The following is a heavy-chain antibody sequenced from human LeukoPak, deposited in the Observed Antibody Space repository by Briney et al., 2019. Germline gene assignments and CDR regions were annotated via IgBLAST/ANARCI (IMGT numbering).Heavy chain of an antibody. CDR2: IYYSGST. J-gene: IGHJ5*02. V-gene: IGHV4-30-4*01. CDR3: ARESLWFGEPQGGSNNWFDP. CDR1: GGSISSGDYY. Sequence: SSETLSLTCTVSGGSISSGDYYWSWIRQPPGKGLEWIGYIYYSGSTYYNPSLKSRVTISVDTSKNQFSLKLSSVTAADTAVYYCARESLWFGEPQGGSNNWFDPWGQGTLVTVSS. D-gene: IGHD3-10*01.